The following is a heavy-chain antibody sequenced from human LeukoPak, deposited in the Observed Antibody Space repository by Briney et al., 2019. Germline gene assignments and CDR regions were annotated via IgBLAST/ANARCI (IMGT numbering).Heavy chain of an antibody. CDR3: VRDRGYSTFDY. CDR2: INLDGSEI. Sequence: GGSLGLSCEASGFVFGHPWMSWVRQAPGKGLGWVANINLDGSEINYLDSLTGRLTIYRDNAKDSLYMQMNGLRAEHTAVYFCVRDRGYSTFDYWGQGTLVTVSS. CDR1: GFVFGHPW. D-gene: IGHD3-22*01. V-gene: IGHV3-7*03. J-gene: IGHJ4*02.